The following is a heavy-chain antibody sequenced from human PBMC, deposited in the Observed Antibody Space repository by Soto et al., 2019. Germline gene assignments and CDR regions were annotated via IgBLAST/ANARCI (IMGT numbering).Heavy chain of an antibody. CDR3: ARSMTTVYYYYYMDV. D-gene: IGHD4-4*01. V-gene: IGHV3-48*01. J-gene: IGHJ6*03. CDR1: GFTFSSDS. CDR2: ISSSSSTI. Sequence: GGGLRRSCSASGFTFSSDSINWVRQAPGKGREWVSYISSSSSTIHYADSVKGRFTISRDNAKNSLYLQMNSLRAEDTAVYYCARSMTTVYYYYYMDVWGKGT.